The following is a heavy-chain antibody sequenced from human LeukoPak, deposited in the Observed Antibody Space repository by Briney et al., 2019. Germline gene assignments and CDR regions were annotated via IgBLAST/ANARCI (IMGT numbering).Heavy chain of an antibody. CDR1: GGSISSSSYY. CDR3: ASGSYWGNAFDI. D-gene: IGHD1-26*01. J-gene: IGHJ3*02. CDR2: IYYSGST. V-gene: IGHV4-39*07. Sequence: SETLSLTCTVSGGSISSSSYYWGWIRQPPGKGLEWIGSIYYSGSTYYNPSLKSRVTISVDTSKNQFSLKLSSVTAADTAVYYCASGSYWGNAFDIWGQGTMVTVSS.